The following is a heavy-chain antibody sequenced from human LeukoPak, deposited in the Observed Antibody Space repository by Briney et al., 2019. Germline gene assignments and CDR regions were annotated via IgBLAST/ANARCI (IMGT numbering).Heavy chain of an antibody. CDR1: GYTFSSYA. D-gene: IGHD3-22*01. V-gene: IGHV1-18*04. J-gene: IGHJ4*02. CDR2: ISADNGNT. CDR3: ARDLFSYYDSSGSVSFDY. Sequence: AASVKVSCKASGYTFSSYAISWVRQAPGQGLEWMGWISADNGNTSHAQKFQGRVSLTTDTSTSTAYMELRSLRSDDTAVYYCARDLFSYYDSSGSVSFDYWGQGTLVTVSS.